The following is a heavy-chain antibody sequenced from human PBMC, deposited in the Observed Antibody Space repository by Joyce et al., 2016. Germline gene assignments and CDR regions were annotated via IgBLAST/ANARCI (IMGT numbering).Heavy chain of an antibody. CDR1: GGSMTNMNSY. CDR3: TRDPMRGPSFFWYFDI. Sequence: QIQLQESGPGLVRPSETLSLTCTVSGGSMTNMNSYWNWIRQSPGTGLQLIGSIHFGAAAYYNPSMGGRARISGDPSKNHFSLELKSVTAADSAMYFCTRDPMRGPSFFWYFDIWGRGSLVTVSA. D-gene: IGHD1-26*01. CDR2: IHFGAAA. V-gene: IGHV4-39*02. J-gene: IGHJ2*01.